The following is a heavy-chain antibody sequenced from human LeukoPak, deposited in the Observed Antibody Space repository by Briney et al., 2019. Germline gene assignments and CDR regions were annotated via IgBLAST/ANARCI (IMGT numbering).Heavy chain of an antibody. CDR2: IIPIFGTA. CDR3: ARARSSGWYYYGMDV. V-gene: IGHV1-69*13. D-gene: IGHD6-19*01. CDR1: GGTFSSYA. J-gene: IGHJ6*02. Sequence: GASVKVSCKASGGTFSSYAISWVRQAPGQGLEWMGGIIPIFGTANYAQKFQGRVTITADESTSTAYMELSSLRSEDTAVYYCARARSSGWYYYGMDVWGQGTAVTVSS.